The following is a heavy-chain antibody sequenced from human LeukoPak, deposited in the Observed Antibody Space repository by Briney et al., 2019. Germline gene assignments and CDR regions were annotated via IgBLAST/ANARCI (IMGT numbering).Heavy chain of an antibody. J-gene: IGHJ6*03. CDR2: ISGSGGST. CDR1: GFTFSSYG. D-gene: IGHD6-6*01. Sequence: GGSLRLSCAASGFTFSSYGMSWVRQAPGKGLEWVSAISGSGGSTYYADSVKGRFTISRDNSKNTLYLQMGSLSAEDMAVYYCARRSGSSSSRLNFDYYYYYMDVWGKGTTVTVSS. V-gene: IGHV3-23*01. CDR3: ARRSGSSSSRLNFDYYYYYMDV.